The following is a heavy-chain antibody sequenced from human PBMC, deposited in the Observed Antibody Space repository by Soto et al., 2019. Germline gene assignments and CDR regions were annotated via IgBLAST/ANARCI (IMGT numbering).Heavy chain of an antibody. CDR2: IYYSGST. CDR3: ARKVGGWAPWYFDY. CDR1: GGSISSYY. J-gene: IGHJ4*02. V-gene: IGHV4-59*08. D-gene: IGHD6-19*01. Sequence: QVQLQESGPGLVKPSETLSLTCTVSGGSISSYYWSWIRQPPGKGLEWIGYIYYSGSTNYNPSLKSRVTISLDTSKNLFSLKLGSVTAADTAVYYWARKVGGWAPWYFDYLRQGTLVTVSS.